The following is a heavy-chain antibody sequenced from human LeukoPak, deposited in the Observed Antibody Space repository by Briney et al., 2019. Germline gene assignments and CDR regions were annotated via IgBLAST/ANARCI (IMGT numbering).Heavy chain of an antibody. CDR2: IKRKSDGGTT. J-gene: IGHJ4*02. CDR1: GLTFSNAW. Sequence: TGRSLRLSCAASGLTFSNAWMSWVRQAPGKGLEWVGRIKRKSDGGTTDYAAPVKGRFTISRDDSKNTLYLQMNSLKSEDTAVYYCTTELDVRPNHYWGQGTLVTVSS. D-gene: IGHD1-14*01. CDR3: TTELDVRPNHY. V-gene: IGHV3-15*01.